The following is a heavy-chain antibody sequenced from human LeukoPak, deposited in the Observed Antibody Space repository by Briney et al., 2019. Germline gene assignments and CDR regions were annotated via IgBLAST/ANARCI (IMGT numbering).Heavy chain of an antibody. V-gene: IGHV1-69*05. D-gene: IGHD6-13*01. CDR2: IIPIFGTA. Sequence: SVKVSCKASGGTFSSYAISWVRQAPGQGLEWMGGIIPIFGTANYAQKFQGRVTITTDESTSTAYMELSSLRSEDTAVYYCARGRRSGYSSSGYDYYYYYMDVWGKGTTVTVSS. CDR3: ARGRRSGYSSSGYDYYYYYMDV. CDR1: GGTFSSYA. J-gene: IGHJ6*03.